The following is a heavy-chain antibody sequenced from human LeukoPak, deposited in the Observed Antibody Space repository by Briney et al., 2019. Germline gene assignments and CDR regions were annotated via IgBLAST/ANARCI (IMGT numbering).Heavy chain of an antibody. CDR3: ARRLRDTSSYPFDY. V-gene: IGHV5-51*01. CDR1: GYRFTTYW. J-gene: IGHJ4*02. CDR2: IYPGDSDS. D-gene: IGHD3-22*01. Sequence: GESLKISCKGSGYRFTTYWIGWVRQMPGKGLEWMGLIYPGDSDSRYSPSFQGQVTISADKSISTAYLQWSSLKASDTAIYYCARRLRDTSSYPFDYWGQGTLVTVSS.